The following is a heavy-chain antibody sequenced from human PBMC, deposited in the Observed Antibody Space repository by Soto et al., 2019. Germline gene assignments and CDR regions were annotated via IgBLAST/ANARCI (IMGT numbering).Heavy chain of an antibody. V-gene: IGHV1-69*01. CDR3: ARGRGYSGDDHYYYFDMDV. Sequence: QVQLVQSGAEVKKPASSVKVSCKASGGTFNNYPITWVRQAPGEGLEWMGGSITIFGTANYARNFQGRVTISVDESTSTAYMELSSLRSEDTAVYYCARGRGYSGDDHYYYFDMDVWGQGTTVTVSS. CDR2: SITIFGTA. D-gene: IGHD5-12*01. J-gene: IGHJ6*02. CDR1: GGTFNNYP.